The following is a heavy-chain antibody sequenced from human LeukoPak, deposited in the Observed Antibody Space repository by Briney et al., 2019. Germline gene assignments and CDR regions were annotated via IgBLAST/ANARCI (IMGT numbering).Heavy chain of an antibody. J-gene: IGHJ4*02. D-gene: IGHD6-13*01. CDR1: GDSINSGAYY. Sequence: PSETLSLTCTVSGDSINSGAYYWSWIRQHPGKGLEWIGYMYYSGSSYYNPSLQSRVSISVDTSKKQVSLQLSSVTAADTVVYYCARMRQQLVSDYWGQGTLVTVSS. CDR3: ARMRQQLVSDY. CDR2: MYYSGSS. V-gene: IGHV4-31*03.